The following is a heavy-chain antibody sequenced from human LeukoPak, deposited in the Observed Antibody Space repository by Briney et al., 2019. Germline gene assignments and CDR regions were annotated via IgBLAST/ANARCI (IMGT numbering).Heavy chain of an antibody. Sequence: SVKVSCKASGGTFSSYAISWVRQAPGQGLEWMGGIIPIFGTANYAQKFQGRVTMTTDTSTGTAYMELRNLRSEDTAIYYCARHMTTVVTSLDSWGQGTLVTVSS. J-gene: IGHJ4*02. D-gene: IGHD4-23*01. CDR3: ARHMTTVVTSLDS. V-gene: IGHV1-69*05. CDR2: IIPIFGTA. CDR1: GGTFSSYA.